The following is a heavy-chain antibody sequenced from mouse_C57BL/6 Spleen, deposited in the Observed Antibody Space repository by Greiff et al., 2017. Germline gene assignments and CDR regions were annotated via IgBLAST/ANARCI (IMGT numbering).Heavy chain of an antibody. D-gene: IGHD2-4*01. CDR3: ARGIYDSNYYAMDY. J-gene: IGHJ4*01. CDR2: IDPNSGGT. V-gene: IGHV1-62-3*01. CDR1: GYTFTSYW. Sequence: QVQLQQPGAELVKPGASVKLSCKASGYTFTSYWMHWVKQRPGRGLEWIGRIDPNSGGTKYNEKFKSKATLTVDTSSSTAYMQLSSLTSEDSAVYYCARGIYDSNYYAMDYWGQGTSVTVSS.